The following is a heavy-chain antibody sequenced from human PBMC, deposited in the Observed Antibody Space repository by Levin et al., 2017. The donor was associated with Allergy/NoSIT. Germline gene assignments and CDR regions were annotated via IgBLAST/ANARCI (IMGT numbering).Heavy chain of an antibody. J-gene: IGHJ4*02. CDR3: ARATYDSRAYYYFDY. D-gene: IGHD3-22*01. CDR1: GFTVSTNY. CDR2: IYSGGST. Sequence: GESLKISCAASGFTVSTNYMSWVRQPPGKGLEWVSVIYSGGSTYYADSVKGRFTISRDNSRNTLYLQMNSLRAEDTAIYYCARATYDSRAYYYFDYWGQGTLATVSS. V-gene: IGHV3-53*01.